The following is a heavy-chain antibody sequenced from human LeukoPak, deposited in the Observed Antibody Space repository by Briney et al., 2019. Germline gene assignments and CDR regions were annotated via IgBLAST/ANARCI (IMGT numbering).Heavy chain of an antibody. D-gene: IGHD4-17*01. V-gene: IGHV3-66*04. Sequence: PGGSLRLSCAASGFTVSSNYMSWVRQAPGKGLEWVSVIYSGGSTYYADSVKGRFTISRDNSKNTLYLQMNSLRAEDTAVYYCARQNDYGDPVSDYWGQGTLVTVSS. CDR1: GFTVSSNY. CDR2: IYSGGST. J-gene: IGHJ4*02. CDR3: ARQNDYGDPVSDY.